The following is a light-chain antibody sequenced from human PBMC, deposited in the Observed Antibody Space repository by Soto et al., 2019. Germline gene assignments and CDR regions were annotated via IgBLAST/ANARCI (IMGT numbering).Light chain of an antibody. Sequence: DIQMTQSPSSLSASVGDRVTITCQASQDISNYLNWYQQKPGKAPKLLIYDASNLETGVPSRFSGSESGTDFTFTISSLQPEDIATYYCHQYANLPTVSGLTFGQGTRLEIK. V-gene: IGKV1-33*01. J-gene: IGKJ5*01. CDR3: HQYANLPTVSGLT. CDR1: QDISNY. CDR2: DAS.